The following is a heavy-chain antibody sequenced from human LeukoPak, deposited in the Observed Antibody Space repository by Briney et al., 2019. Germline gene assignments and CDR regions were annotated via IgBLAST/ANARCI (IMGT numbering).Heavy chain of an antibody. CDR1: GFTFSSYG. D-gene: IGHD4-11*01. V-gene: IGHV3-33*01. CDR2: IWYDGSNK. J-gene: IGHJ3*01. Sequence: GGSLRPSCAASGFTFSSYGIHWVRQAPGKGLEWVAVIWYDGSNKYYADSVKGRFTISRDNSKNTLYLQMDSLRAEDTAIYYCARSQLLPYDVFDFWGQGTMVTVSS. CDR3: ARSQLLPYDVFDF.